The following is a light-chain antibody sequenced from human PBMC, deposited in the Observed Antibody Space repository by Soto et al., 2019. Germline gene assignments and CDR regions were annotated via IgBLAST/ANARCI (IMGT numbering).Light chain of an antibody. J-gene: IGLJ2*01. Sequence: QSALTQPPSASGTPGQRVSISCSGSGSNIGSNTVNWYQQLPGTAPKLLIYNNNQRPSGVPDRFSGSKSGTSASLAISGLQSEDEADYYCAAWDDSLNGPIFGGGTKVTVL. CDR3: AAWDDSLNGPI. CDR1: GSNIGSNT. CDR2: NNN. V-gene: IGLV1-44*01.